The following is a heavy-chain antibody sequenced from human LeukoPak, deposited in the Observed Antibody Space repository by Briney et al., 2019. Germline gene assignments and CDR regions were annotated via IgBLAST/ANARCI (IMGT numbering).Heavy chain of an antibody. V-gene: IGHV3-74*01. CDR1: GFIFSDYW. D-gene: IGHD5-12*01. Sequence: PGGSLRLSCAASGFIFSDYWMHWVRQGPGKGLVWVSRIKSDGSSTSYADSVKGRFTISRDNAKNTVYVHMNSLRDEDTAVYYCARGVVRVDIDGFDYWGQGTLVTVSS. J-gene: IGHJ4*02. CDR3: ARGVVRVDIDGFDY. CDR2: IKSDGSST.